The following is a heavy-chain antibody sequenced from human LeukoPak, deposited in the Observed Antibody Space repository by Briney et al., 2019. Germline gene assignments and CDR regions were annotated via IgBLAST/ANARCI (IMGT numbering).Heavy chain of an antibody. Sequence: PSETLSLTCTVSGGSISSGSYYWSWIRQPVGKGLEWIGRIYTSGSTNYNPSLKSRVTISVDTSKNQFSLKLSSVTAADTAVYYCARGRSLLYGSGSYSPWGQGTLVTVSS. D-gene: IGHD3-10*01. V-gene: IGHV4-61*02. CDR2: IYTSGST. CDR1: GGSISSGSYY. J-gene: IGHJ5*02. CDR3: ARGRSLLYGSGSYSP.